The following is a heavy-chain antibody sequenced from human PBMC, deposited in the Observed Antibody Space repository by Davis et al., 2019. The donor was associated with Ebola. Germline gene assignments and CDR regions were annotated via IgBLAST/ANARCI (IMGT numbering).Heavy chain of an antibody. CDR3: ARETRSSVDH. CDR2: INYKGNT. D-gene: IGHD3-10*01. V-gene: IGHV4-39*07. J-gene: IGHJ4*02. Sequence: PSETLSLTCTVSGGSISSTTNYWSWIRQPPGKGLEWIGSINYKGNTFYKPSLKSRVTISVDTAKNQFSLKLTSVTAADTAVYYCARETRSSVDHWGQGTLVTVSS. CDR1: GGSISSTTNY.